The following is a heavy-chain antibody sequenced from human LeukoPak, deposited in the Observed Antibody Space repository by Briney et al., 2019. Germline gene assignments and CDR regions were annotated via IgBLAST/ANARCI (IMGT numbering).Heavy chain of an antibody. Sequence: SETLSLTCAVYGGSFSGYYWSWIRQPPGKGLEWIGEINHSGSTNYNPSLKSRVVISVDTSKNQFSLNMNSVTAADTAVYYCARHPTKWELRLSLDYWGQGTLVTVSS. CDR1: GGSFSGYY. V-gene: IGHV4-34*01. D-gene: IGHD1-26*01. CDR3: ARHPTKWELRLSLDY. J-gene: IGHJ4*02. CDR2: INHSGST.